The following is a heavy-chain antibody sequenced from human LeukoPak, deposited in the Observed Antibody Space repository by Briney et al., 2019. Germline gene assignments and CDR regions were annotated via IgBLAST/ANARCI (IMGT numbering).Heavy chain of an antibody. Sequence: SETLSLTCAVYGGSFSGYYWSWIRQPPGKGLEWIGEINHSGSTNYNPSLKSRVTISVDTSKNQFSLKLSSVTAADTAVYYCARVPYDFWSGSHTRFDYWGQGTLVTVSS. CDR2: INHSGST. V-gene: IGHV4-34*01. D-gene: IGHD3-3*01. J-gene: IGHJ4*02. CDR3: ARVPYDFWSGSHTRFDY. CDR1: GGSFSGYY.